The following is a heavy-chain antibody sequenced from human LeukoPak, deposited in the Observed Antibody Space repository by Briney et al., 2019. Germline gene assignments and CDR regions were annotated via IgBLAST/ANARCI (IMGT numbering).Heavy chain of an antibody. J-gene: IGHJ5*02. CDR2: INPNSGGT. CDR3: ARVIYQAYWFDP. Sequence: ASVKVSCKASGYTFTGYYMHWVRQAPGQGLEWMGWINPNSGGTDYAQKFQGRVTMTRDTSISTAYMELSRLRSDDTAVYYCARVIYQAYWFDPWGQGTLVTVSP. V-gene: IGHV1-2*02. CDR1: GYTFTGYY. D-gene: IGHD2-21*01.